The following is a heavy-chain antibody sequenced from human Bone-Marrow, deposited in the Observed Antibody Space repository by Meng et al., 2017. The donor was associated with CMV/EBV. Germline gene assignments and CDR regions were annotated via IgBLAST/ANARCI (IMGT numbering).Heavy chain of an antibody. V-gene: IGHV4-39*07. CDR2: ISYSGST. D-gene: IGHD3-10*01. J-gene: IGHJ4*02. CDR3: TTRYIGPLRSMVRGVTVDY. Sequence: SETLSLTCTVSDGSIRSNTYYWGWIRQPPGKGLEWIGSISYSGSTYYTPSLKSRVTISVDTSKSQFSLNLSSVTAADTAVYYCTTRYIGPLRSMVRGVTVDYWGQGTLVTVSS. CDR1: DGSIRSNTYY.